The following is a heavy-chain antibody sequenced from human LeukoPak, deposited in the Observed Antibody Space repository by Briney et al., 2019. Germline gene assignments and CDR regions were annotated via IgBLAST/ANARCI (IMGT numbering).Heavy chain of an antibody. J-gene: IGHJ4*02. CDR3: ARDSSSWLGVDY. CDR2: IYSSGST. Sequence: SETLSLTCTVSGGSISGYYWSWIRQPAGKGLQWIGRIYSSGSTNYNPSLKSRLTMSVDTSKNQFSLKLSSVTAADTALYYCARDSSSWLGVDYWGQGTLVTVSS. CDR1: GGSISGYY. V-gene: IGHV4-4*07. D-gene: IGHD6-13*01.